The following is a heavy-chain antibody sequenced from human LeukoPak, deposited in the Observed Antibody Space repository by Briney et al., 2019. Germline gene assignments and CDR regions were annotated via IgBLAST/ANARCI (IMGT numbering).Heavy chain of an antibody. CDR1: GFTFSSYN. V-gene: IGHV3-21*01. Sequence: PGGSLRLSCAASGFTFSSYNMNWVRQAPGKGLEWVSSISSSSSYIYYADSVKGRFTISRDNAKNSLYLQMNSLRAEDTAVYYCARDGSSDAFDIWGQGTMVTVSS. CDR3: ARDGSSDAFDI. J-gene: IGHJ3*02. D-gene: IGHD6-6*01. CDR2: ISSSSSYI.